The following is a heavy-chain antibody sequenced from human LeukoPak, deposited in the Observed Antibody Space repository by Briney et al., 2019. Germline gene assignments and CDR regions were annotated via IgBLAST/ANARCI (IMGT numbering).Heavy chain of an antibody. Sequence: SETLSLTCAVYGGSFSGYYWSWIRQPPGKGLEWIGEINHSGSTNYNPSLKSRVTISVDTSKNQFSLKLSSVTAADTAVYYCASWGSVTMTMYYFDYWGQGTLVTVSS. D-gene: IGHD3-22*01. J-gene: IGHJ4*02. CDR3: ASWGSVTMTMYYFDY. CDR2: INHSGST. V-gene: IGHV4-34*01. CDR1: GGSFSGYY.